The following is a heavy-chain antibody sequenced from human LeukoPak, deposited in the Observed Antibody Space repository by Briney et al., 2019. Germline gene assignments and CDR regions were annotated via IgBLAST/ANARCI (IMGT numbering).Heavy chain of an antibody. CDR3: AKVSLNMVNDAFDI. J-gene: IGHJ3*02. CDR2: ISYDGSNK. Sequence: GRSLRLSCAASGFTFSSYAMHWVRQAPGKGLEWVAVISYDGSNKYYADSVKGRFTISRDYSKNTLYLQMNSLRAEDTAMYYCAKVSLNMVNDAFDIWGQGTMVSVSS. D-gene: IGHD4/OR15-4a*01. CDR1: GFTFSSYA. V-gene: IGHV3-30*04.